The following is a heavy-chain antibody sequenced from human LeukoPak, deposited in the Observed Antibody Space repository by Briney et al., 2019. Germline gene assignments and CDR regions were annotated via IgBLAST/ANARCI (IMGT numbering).Heavy chain of an antibody. J-gene: IGHJ1*01. V-gene: IGHV3-33*06. CDR2: IWSDGSDK. D-gene: IGHD4-11*01. CDR3: AKDAQRGFDYSNSLQN. Sequence: GGSLRLSCAASGFTFSHYGMHWVRQTPGAGLEWVAVIWSDGSDKYYAKSVKGRFTISRDNSKNSLFLQMNSLRAEDTAVYYCAKDAQRGFDYSNSLQNWGQGILVTVSS. CDR1: GFTFSHYG.